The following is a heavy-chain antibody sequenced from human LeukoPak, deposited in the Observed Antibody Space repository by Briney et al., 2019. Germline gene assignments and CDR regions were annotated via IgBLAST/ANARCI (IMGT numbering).Heavy chain of an antibody. Sequence: GGSLRLSCAESGFTFSSYGMHWVRQAPGKGLNWVAFIRYDGSNKYYADSVKGRFTISRDNSKNTLYLQMNSLRAEDTAVYYCAKGYWSGYSFDNWFDPWGQGTLVAVSS. CDR2: IRYDGSNK. J-gene: IGHJ5*02. CDR3: AKGYWSGYSFDNWFDP. CDR1: GFTFSSYG. D-gene: IGHD3-3*01. V-gene: IGHV3-30*02.